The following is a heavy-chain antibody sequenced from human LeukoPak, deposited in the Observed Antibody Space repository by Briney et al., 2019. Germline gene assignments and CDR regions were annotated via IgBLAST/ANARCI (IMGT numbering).Heavy chain of an antibody. J-gene: IGHJ3*02. D-gene: IGHD5-24*01. CDR3: SKDPVEATPGDNAFDI. CDR2: ISGSGGST. Sequence: GGSLRLSCAASGFTFSSYAMSWVRQAPGKGLEWVSAISGSGGSTYYADSVKGRFTISRDNSKNTLYLQMNRLRAEDTAVYFSSKDPVEATPGDNAFDIWGQGTMVTVSS. CDR1: GFTFSSYA. V-gene: IGHV3-23*01.